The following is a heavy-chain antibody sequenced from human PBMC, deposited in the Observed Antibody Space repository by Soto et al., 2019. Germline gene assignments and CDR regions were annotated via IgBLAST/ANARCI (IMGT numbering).Heavy chain of an antibody. CDR3: ARDRGRDGYNLYWAGYYFDY. Sequence: PGGSLRLSCAASGFTFSSYAMHWVRQAPGKGLEWVAVISYDGSNKYYADSVKGRFTISRDNSKNTLYLQMNSLRAEDTAVYYCARDRGRDGYNLYWAGYYFDYWGQGTLVTVYS. CDR2: ISYDGSNK. D-gene: IGHD5-12*01. CDR1: GFTFSSYA. J-gene: IGHJ4*02. V-gene: IGHV3-30-3*01.